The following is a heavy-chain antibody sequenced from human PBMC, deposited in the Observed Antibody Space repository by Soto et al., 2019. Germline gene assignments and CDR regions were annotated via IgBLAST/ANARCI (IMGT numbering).Heavy chain of an antibody. V-gene: IGHV3-66*01. CDR2: IYSGGST. Sequence: GGSLRLSCAASGFTVSSNYMSWVRQGPGKGLEWVSVIYSGGSTYYADSVKGRFTISRDNSKNTLYLQMSSLRAEDTAVYDCARDSTYSSGSYHAEWGQAT. J-gene: IGHJ4*02. D-gene: IGHD6-19*01. CDR1: GFTVSSNY. CDR3: ARDSTYSSGSYHAE.